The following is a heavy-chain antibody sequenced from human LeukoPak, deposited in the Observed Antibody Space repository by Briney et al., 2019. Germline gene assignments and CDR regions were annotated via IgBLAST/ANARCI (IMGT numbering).Heavy chain of an antibody. CDR1: GGSISGGGYY. D-gene: IGHD5-18*01. CDR3: ARSGYSYGYVDY. V-gene: IGHV4-31*03. Sequence: SETLSLTCTVSGGSISGGGYYWSWIRQHPGKGLEWIGYIYYSGSTYYNPSLKSRVTISVDMSKNQFSLKLSSVTAADTAVYYCARSGYSYGYVDYWGQGTLVTVSS. CDR2: IYYSGST. J-gene: IGHJ4*02.